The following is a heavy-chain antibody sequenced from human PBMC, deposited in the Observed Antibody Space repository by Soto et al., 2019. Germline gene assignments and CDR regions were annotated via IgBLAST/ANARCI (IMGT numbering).Heavy chain of an antibody. CDR3: ARTVVVVAASFDY. CDR2: IYYSGST. V-gene: IGHV4-59*01. J-gene: IGHJ4*02. CDR1: GGSISSYY. D-gene: IGHD2-15*01. Sequence: PSETLSLTCTVSGGSISSYYWSWIRQPPGKGLEWIGYIYYSGSTNYNPSLKSRVTISVDTSKNQFSLKLSSVTAADTAVYYCARTVVVVAASFDYWGQGTLVTVSS.